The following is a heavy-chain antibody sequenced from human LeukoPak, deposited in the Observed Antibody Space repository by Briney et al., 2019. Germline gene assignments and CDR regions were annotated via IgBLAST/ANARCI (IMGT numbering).Heavy chain of an antibody. CDR2: ISAYNGNT. J-gene: IGHJ6*03. D-gene: IGHD6-13*01. Sequence: ASVKVSCKASGYTFTSYGISWVRQAPGQGLAWMGWISAYNGNTNYAQKLQGRVTMTTDTSTSTAYMELRSLRSDDTAVYYCARMYHSSNWYYYYYYMDVWGKGTTVTVSS. V-gene: IGHV1-18*01. CDR3: ARMYHSSNWYYYYYYMDV. CDR1: GYTFTSYG.